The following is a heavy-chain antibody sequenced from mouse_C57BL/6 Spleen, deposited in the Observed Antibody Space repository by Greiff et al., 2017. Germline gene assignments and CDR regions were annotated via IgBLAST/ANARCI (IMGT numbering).Heavy chain of an antibody. D-gene: IGHD2-2*01. CDR3: AYGYDNAMDY. V-gene: IGHV1-55*01. CDR2: IYPGSGST. CDR1: GYTFTSYW. J-gene: IGHJ4*01. Sequence: VKLQQPGAELVKPGASVKMTCKASGYTFTSYWITWVKQRPGQGLEWIGDIYPGSGSTNYNEKFKSKATLTVDTSSSTAYMQLSSLTSEDSAVYYCAYGYDNAMDYWGQGTSVTVSS.